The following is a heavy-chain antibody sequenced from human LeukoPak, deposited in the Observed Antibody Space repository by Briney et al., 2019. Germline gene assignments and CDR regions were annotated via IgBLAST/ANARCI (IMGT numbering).Heavy chain of an antibody. CDR1: GFTFSSYW. V-gene: IGHV3-23*01. J-gene: IGHJ4*02. CDR2: ISGSGGST. D-gene: IGHD3-9*01. Sequence: GGSLRLSCAASGFTFSSYWMHWVRQAPGKGLEWVSAISGSGGSTYYADSVKGRFTISRDNSKNTLYLQMNSLRAEDTAVYYCANFGYPNFDWLFNHSSDYWGQGTLVTVSS. CDR3: ANFGYPNFDWLFNHSSDY.